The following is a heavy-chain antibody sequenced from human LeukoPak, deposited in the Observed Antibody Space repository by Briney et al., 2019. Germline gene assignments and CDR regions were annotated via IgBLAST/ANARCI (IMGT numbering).Heavy chain of an antibody. Sequence: SETLSLTCAVYGGSFSGYYWSWIRQPPGKGLDGIGEINHSGSTNYNPSLKSRVTISVDTSKNQFSLKLSSVTAADTAVYYCASGDCSGGSCYSYFDYWGQGTLVTVSS. J-gene: IGHJ4*02. V-gene: IGHV4-34*01. D-gene: IGHD2-15*01. CDR2: INHSGST. CDR3: ASGDCSGGSCYSYFDY. CDR1: GGSFSGYY.